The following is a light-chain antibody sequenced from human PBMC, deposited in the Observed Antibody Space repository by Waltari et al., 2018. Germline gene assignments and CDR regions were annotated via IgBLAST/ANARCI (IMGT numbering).Light chain of an antibody. CDR3: HQYFGVPLT. J-gene: IGKJ4*01. Sequence: DIVVTQSPDSLAVSLGERATINCRSSQSVLYTPNNNDYLAWYQQKPGQPPKLLIHRASTREFGVPDRFSGSGSGTDFTLTISSLQAEDVATYYCHQYFGVPLTFGGGTRVEIK. CDR1: QSVLYTPNNNDY. CDR2: RAS. V-gene: IGKV4-1*01.